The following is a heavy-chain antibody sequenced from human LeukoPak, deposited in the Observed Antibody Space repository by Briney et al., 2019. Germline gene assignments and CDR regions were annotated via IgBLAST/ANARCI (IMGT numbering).Heavy chain of an antibody. J-gene: IGHJ4*02. V-gene: IGHV4-30-2*01. CDR1: GASISPNSYT. D-gene: IGHD3-10*01. CDR3: ARGTYIDPLDY. CDR2: IYHSGSA. Sequence: SETLSLTCTVSGASISPNSYTWNWIRQAPGRRLEVIGYIYHSGSAHYAQSLDGRVTISIDLSKNQFSLKLNSVTAADTAVYYCARGTYIDPLDYWGQGTLVTVSS.